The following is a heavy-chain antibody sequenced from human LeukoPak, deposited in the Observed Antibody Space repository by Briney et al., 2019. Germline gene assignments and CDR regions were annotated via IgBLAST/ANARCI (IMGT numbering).Heavy chain of an antibody. D-gene: IGHD3-10*01. V-gene: IGHV3-9*01. Sequence: GGSLRLSCAASGFTFDDYAMHWVRQAPGKGLEWVSGISWNSGSIGYADSVKGRFTISRDNAKNSLYLQMNSLRAEDTAVYYCARAIRAGPGYYGMDVWGQGTTVTVSS. CDR2: ISWNSGSI. CDR3: ARAIRAGPGYYGMDV. CDR1: GFTFDDYA. J-gene: IGHJ6*02.